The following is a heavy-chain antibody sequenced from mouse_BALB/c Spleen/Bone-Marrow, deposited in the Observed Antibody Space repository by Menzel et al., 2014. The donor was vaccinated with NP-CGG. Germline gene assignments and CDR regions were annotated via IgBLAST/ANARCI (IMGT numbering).Heavy chain of an antibody. V-gene: IGHV5-12-2*01. CDR1: GFTFSSYT. CDR3: ARQIFFPYFDY. CDR2: ISNGGGST. Sequence: EVQLVESGGGLAQPGGSPKLSCAASGFTFSSYTMSWVRQTPEKRLEWVAYISNGGGSTYYPDTVKGRFTISRDNAKNTLYLQMSSLKSEDTAMYYCARQIFFPYFDYWGQGTTLTVSS. J-gene: IGHJ2*01.